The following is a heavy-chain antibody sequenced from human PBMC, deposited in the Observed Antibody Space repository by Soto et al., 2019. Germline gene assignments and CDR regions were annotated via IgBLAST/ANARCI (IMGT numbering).Heavy chain of an antibody. D-gene: IGHD6-19*01. Sequence: SETLSLTCVVYGGSLTGYYWSWIRQPPGRGLEWIGEVNPTGSPKYNPSLMSRVTISVDTSKNQFSMKLSSVTAADTAVFYCARSREQWLVDAFDIWGQGTMVTVSS. V-gene: IGHV4-34*01. CDR3: ARSREQWLVDAFDI. CDR1: GGSLTGYY. J-gene: IGHJ3*02. CDR2: VNPTGSP.